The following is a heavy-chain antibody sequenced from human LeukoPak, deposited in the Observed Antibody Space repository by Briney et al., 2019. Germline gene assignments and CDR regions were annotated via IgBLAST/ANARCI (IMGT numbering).Heavy chain of an antibody. V-gene: IGHV3-21*04. CDR1: GFTFGSYG. CDR2: IRGSGADK. Sequence: GGSLRLSCAASGFTFGSYGMNWVRQAPGKGLEWVSSIRGSGADKYYADSVKGRFSISRDNSQDTLSLQMNSLRAEDTAVYYCAKISWDGRGTFDWGRGTLVTVSS. D-gene: IGHD1/OR15-1a*01. CDR3: AKISWDGRGTFD. J-gene: IGHJ4*02.